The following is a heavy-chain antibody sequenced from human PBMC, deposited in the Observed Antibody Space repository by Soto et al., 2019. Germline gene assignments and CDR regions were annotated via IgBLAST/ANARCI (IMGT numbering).Heavy chain of an antibody. CDR3: ATDSGEMATTPHKGYWYFDL. D-gene: IGHD5-12*01. V-gene: IGHV1-24*01. J-gene: IGHJ2*01. Sequence: QVQLVQSGAEVKKPGASVKVSCKVSGYTLTELSMHWVRQAPGKGLEWMGGFDPEDGETIYAQKFQGRVTMTEDTSTDPAYMELSSLRSEDTAVYYCATDSGEMATTPHKGYWYFDLWGRGTLVTVSS. CDR2: FDPEDGET. CDR1: GYTLTELS.